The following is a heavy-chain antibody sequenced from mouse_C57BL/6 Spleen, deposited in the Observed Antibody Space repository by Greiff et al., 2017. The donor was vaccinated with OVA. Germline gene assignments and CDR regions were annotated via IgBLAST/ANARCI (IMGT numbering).Heavy chain of an antibody. CDR2: ISSGGDYI. D-gene: IGHD4-1*02. J-gene: IGHJ3*01. Sequence: EVKVVESGEGLVKPGGSLKLSCAASGFTFSSYAMSWVRQTPEQRLEWVAYISSGGDYIYYADTVKGRFTISRDNARNTLYLQMSSLKSEDTAMYYCTRDATGTFAYWGQGTLVTVSA. CDR1: GFTFSSYA. CDR3: TRDATGTFAY. V-gene: IGHV5-9-1*02.